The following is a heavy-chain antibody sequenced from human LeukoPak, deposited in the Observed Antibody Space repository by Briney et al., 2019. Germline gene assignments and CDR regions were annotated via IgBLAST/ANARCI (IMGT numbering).Heavy chain of an antibody. CDR2: INPNSGGT. V-gene: IGHV1-2*02. D-gene: IGHD3-10*01. CDR3: ARDISLWFGEFSGFDY. Sequence: ASVKVSRKASGYTFTGYYMHWVRQAPGQGLEWMGWINPNSGGTNYAQKFQGRVTMARDTSISTAYMELSRLRSDDTAVYYCARDISLWFGEFSGFDYWGQGTLVTVSS. CDR1: GYTFTGYY. J-gene: IGHJ4*02.